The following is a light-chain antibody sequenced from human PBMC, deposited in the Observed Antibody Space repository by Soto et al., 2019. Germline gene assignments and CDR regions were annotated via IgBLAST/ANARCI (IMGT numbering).Light chain of an antibody. V-gene: IGLV2-8*01. J-gene: IGLJ1*01. CDR2: EVN. Sequence: QSALTQPPSASGSPGQSVTISCTGTSSDVGGYNYVSWYQQHPGKVPKLMVYEVNKRPSGVPDRFSGSKSGNTASLTVSGLQAEEEADYYCTSYAGGNNVFGTGTKLTV. CDR3: TSYAGGNNV. CDR1: SSDVGGYNY.